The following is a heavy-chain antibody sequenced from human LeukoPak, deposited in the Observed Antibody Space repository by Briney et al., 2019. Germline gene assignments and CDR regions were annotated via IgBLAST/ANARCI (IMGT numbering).Heavy chain of an antibody. Sequence: ASVKVSCKASGYSFSNYYMHWVRQAPGQGLEWMGIINPSGDSTSYAQKFQGRVNMTRDTSTSTVYMELTSLRSEDTAVYYCVRHFPEFSDTWRLWTNHWFDPRGQGTLVTVSS. CDR2: INPSGDST. J-gene: IGHJ5*02. V-gene: IGHV1-46*01. D-gene: IGHD3/OR15-3a*01. CDR3: VRHFPEFSDTWRLWTNHWFDP. CDR1: GYSFSNYY.